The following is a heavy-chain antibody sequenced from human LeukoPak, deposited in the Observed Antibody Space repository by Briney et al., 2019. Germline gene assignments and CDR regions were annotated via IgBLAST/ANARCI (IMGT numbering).Heavy chain of an antibody. Sequence: SETLSLTCTVSGGSISGYYWSWIRQPPGKGLEWIGYIYYSGSTTYNPSLKSRVTISVDTSKNQFSLKLSSVTAADTAVYYCARDIGGRYSWYYFDYWGRGTLVTVSS. CDR3: ARDIGGRYSWYYFDY. D-gene: IGHD2-8*01. CDR1: GGSISGYY. J-gene: IGHJ4*02. CDR2: IYYSGST. V-gene: IGHV4-59*01.